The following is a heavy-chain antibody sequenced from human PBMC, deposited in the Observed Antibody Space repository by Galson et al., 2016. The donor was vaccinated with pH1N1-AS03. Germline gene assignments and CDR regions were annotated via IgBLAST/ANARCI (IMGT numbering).Heavy chain of an antibody. CDR1: GYTFTTFD. Sequence: SVKVSCKASGYTFTTFDINWVRLATGQGLEWMGWMNPNSANTGYAQKFQDRVTMTRNTSISTAYMELSSLRSEDTAVYYCAIKSVGYGSASSYFDYWGQGTLVTVSS. CDR3: AIKSVGYGSASSYFDY. D-gene: IGHD3-10*01. J-gene: IGHJ4*02. CDR2: MNPNSANT. V-gene: IGHV1-8*01.